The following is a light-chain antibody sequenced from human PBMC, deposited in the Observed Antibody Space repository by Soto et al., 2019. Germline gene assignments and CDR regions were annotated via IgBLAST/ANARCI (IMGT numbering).Light chain of an antibody. CDR1: QSFSGY. Sequence: DILLTQSPATLSFSPGERATLSCRASQSFSGYLAWYQQKPGQAPRLLIYDASKRATGIPARFSGRGSGTDFTLTISSLEPEGFAVYYCQQRSNWPPVITFGQGKRLEIK. J-gene: IGKJ5*01. CDR2: DAS. V-gene: IGKV3-11*01. CDR3: QQRSNWPPVIT.